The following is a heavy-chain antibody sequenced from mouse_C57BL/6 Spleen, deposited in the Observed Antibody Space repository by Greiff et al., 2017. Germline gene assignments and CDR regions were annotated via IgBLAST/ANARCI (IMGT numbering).Heavy chain of an antibody. CDR1: GYTFTSYW. V-gene: IGHV1-5*01. CDR3: TRTAQATNYYAMDY. D-gene: IGHD3-2*02. Sequence: VQLQQSGTVLARPGASVKMSCKTSGYTFTSYWMHWVKQRPGQGLEWIGAIYPGNSDTSYNQKFKGKAKLTAVTSASTAYMELSSLTNEDSAVYYCTRTAQATNYYAMDYWGQGTSVTVSS. CDR2: IYPGNSDT. J-gene: IGHJ4*01.